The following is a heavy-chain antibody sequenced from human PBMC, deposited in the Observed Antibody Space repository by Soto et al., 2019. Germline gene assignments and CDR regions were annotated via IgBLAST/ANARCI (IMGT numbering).Heavy chain of an antibody. Sequence: AASVKVSCKASGYTFTSYGIHWVRQAPGQRLEWMGWINAANGDTKYSPKFQGRVTITRDTSASTAYMELSSLRSEDTAVYYCVRRHVSATGIDWLDPWGQGTLVTVYS. CDR1: GYTFTSYG. J-gene: IGHJ5*02. V-gene: IGHV1-3*01. CDR2: INAANGDT. D-gene: IGHD6-13*01. CDR3: VRRHVSATGIDWLDP.